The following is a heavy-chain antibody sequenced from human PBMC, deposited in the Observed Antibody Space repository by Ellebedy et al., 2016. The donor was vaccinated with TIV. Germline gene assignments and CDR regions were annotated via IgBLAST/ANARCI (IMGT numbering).Heavy chain of an antibody. CDR3: AKLDYTSGPKGQAVDY. CDR1: GFTFTTYE. CDR2: INGICNSI. J-gene: IGHJ4*02. D-gene: IGHD3-10*01. Sequence: GESLKISCAASGFTFTTYEMPWVRQAPGKRLEWVSYINGICNSIYYADSVKGRFTVSRDNAKNSLYLQMNSQRVEETAIYYCAKLDYTSGPKGQAVDYWGQGAQVTVSS. V-gene: IGHV3-48*03.